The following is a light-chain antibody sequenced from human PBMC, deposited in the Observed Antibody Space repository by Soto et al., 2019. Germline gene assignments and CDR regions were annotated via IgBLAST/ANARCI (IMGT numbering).Light chain of an antibody. V-gene: IGKV3-20*01. CDR2: SAS. J-gene: IGKJ2*01. CDR1: QSVSSNY. CDR3: HQYGRSPYS. Sequence: EIVLTQSPGTLSLSQGERATLSCRASQSVSSNYLAWYQQKPVQAPRLLMYSASSRATGIPDRFRGSGSGTDFTLTISRLEPEDFAVFYCHQYGRSPYSFGQGTKLEIK.